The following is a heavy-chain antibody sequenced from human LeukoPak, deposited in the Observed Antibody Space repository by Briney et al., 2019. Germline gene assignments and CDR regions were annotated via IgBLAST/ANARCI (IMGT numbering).Heavy chain of an antibody. V-gene: IGHV3-30-3*01. J-gene: IGHJ4*02. CDR2: ISYDGSNK. CDR1: GFTFSNYA. Sequence: GGSLRLSCAASGFTFSNYAMHWVRQAPGKGLEWLAIISYDGSNKYYADSVKGRFTISRDNSKNTLYLQMNSLRAEDTAVYYCAGEFGSFGYYGGQGTLVTVSS. D-gene: IGHD3-10*01. CDR3: AGEFGSFGYY.